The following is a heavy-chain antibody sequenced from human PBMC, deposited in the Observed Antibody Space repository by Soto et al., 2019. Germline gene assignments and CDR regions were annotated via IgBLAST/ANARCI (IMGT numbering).Heavy chain of an antibody. CDR1: GFSLANYL. CDR3: AKGPHTNVGWPYYFES. Sequence: QPGGSLRLSCVASGFSLANYLMNWVRQTPGKGLEWISYSSPRGDTIYYADSVEGRFTISRDNARNSLSLHMSSLRDEDSALYYCAKGPHTNVGWPYYFESWGQGVPVTVS. D-gene: IGHD6-19*01. J-gene: IGHJ4*02. CDR2: SSPRGDTI. V-gene: IGHV3-48*02.